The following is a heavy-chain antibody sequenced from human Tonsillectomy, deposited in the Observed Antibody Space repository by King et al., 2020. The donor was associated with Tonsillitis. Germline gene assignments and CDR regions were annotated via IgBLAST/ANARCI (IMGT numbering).Heavy chain of an antibody. Sequence: VQLVESGGGVVQPGRSLRLSCVASGFTFSSYGMHWVRQTPGKGLEWVAVISFDGNNKHYEDSVKGRFTISRDNSKNTLYLQINSVKTDDSAVYFCGRSIAVADPCDHWGQGTLVTVSS. CDR3: GRSIAVADPCDH. CDR1: GFTFSSYG. D-gene: IGHD6-19*01. CDR2: ISFDGNNK. V-gene: IGHV3-30*03. J-gene: IGHJ4*02.